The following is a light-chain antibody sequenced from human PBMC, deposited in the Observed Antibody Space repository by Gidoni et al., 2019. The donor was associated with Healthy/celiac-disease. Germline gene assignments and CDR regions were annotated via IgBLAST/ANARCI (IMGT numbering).Light chain of an antibody. V-gene: IGKV3-20*01. CDR2: GAS. CDR1: QSVSSSY. Sequence: EIVLTPSPGTLSLSPGERATLPCRASQSVSSSYLAWYQQKPGQAPRLLIYGASSRATGIPDRFSGSGSGTDFTLTISRLEPEDFAVYYCQQYGSSPPTCSFGQGTKLEIK. CDR3: QQYGSSPPTCS. J-gene: IGKJ2*04.